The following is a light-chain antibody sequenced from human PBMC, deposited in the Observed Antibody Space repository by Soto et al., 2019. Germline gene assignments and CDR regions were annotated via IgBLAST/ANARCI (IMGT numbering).Light chain of an antibody. CDR3: SSYAGTNTRYL. Sequence: QSALTQPPSASGSPGQSVTISCTGANSDVGSYNFVSWYQQHPGRAPKLLIYEVSKRPSGVPDRFSGSKSGNTASLTVSGLQAEDEADYYCSSYAGTNTRYLFGSGTKLTAL. J-gene: IGLJ1*01. CDR2: EVS. V-gene: IGLV2-8*01. CDR1: NSDVGSYNF.